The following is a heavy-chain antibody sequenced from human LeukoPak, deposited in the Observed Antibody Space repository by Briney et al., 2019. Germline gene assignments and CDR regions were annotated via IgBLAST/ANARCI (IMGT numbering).Heavy chain of an antibody. Sequence: GGSLRLSCAASGFTFSSYGMHWVRQAPGKGLEWVAFIRYDGSNKYYADSVKGRFTISRDNSKNTLYLQMNSLRAEDTAVYYCAKGFHYYDSSGYYFDYWGQGTLVTVSS. CDR1: GFTFSSYG. V-gene: IGHV3-30*02. J-gene: IGHJ4*02. D-gene: IGHD3-22*01. CDR3: AKGFHYYDSSGYYFDY. CDR2: IRYDGSNK.